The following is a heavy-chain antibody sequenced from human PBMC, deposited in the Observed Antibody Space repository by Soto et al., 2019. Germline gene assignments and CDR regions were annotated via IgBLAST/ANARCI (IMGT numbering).Heavy chain of an antibody. V-gene: IGHV3-74*01. CDR2: INSDGSST. J-gene: IGHJ4*02. CDR3: AFLGYCSGGSCDYFDY. Sequence: PGGSLRLSCAASGFTFSSFWMHWVRQAPGKGLVWVSRINSDGSSTDYADSVKGRFTISRDNAKNTLYLQMNSLRAEDTAVYYCAFLGYCSGGSCDYFDYWGQGTLVTVSS. D-gene: IGHD2-15*01. CDR1: GFTFSSFW.